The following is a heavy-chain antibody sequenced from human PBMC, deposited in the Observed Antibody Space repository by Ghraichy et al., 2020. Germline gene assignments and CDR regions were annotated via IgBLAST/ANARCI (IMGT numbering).Heavy chain of an antibody. CDR2: IIPIFGTA. J-gene: IGHJ3*02. V-gene: IGHV1-69*13. D-gene: IGHD3-22*01. Sequence: SVKVSCKASGGTFSSYAISWVRQAPGQGLEWMGGIIPIFGTANYAQKFQGRVTITADESTSTAYMELSSLRSEDTAVYYCAREGYYDSSGYNAFDIWGQGTMVTVSS. CDR1: GGTFSSYA. CDR3: AREGYYDSSGYNAFDI.